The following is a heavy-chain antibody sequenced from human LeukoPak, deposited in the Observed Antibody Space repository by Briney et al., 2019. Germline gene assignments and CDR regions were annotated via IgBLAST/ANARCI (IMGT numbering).Heavy chain of an antibody. V-gene: IGHV1-69*01. CDR3: ESLEMATISFDY. CDR2: IIPIFGAA. CDR1: GGTFSSYA. D-gene: IGHD5-24*01. J-gene: IGHJ4*02. Sequence: VASVKVSCKASGGTFSSYAISWVRQAPGQGLEWMGGIIPIFGAANYAQKFQGRVTITADESTSTAYMELSSLRSEDTAVYYCESLEMATISFDYWGQGTLVTVSS.